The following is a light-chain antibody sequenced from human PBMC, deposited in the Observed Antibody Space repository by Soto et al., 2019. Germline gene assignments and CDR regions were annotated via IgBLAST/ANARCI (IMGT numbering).Light chain of an antibody. CDR3: QQYNDWPSWT. CDR1: QSLSSN. V-gene: IGKV3-15*01. CDR2: STS. Sequence: EIVMTQSPATLSVSPGGRATLSCRASQSLSSNLAWYQQKPGQAPRLLIYSTSTRATGVPARFSGSGSGTEFTLTINSLQSEDFAVYYCQQYNDWPSWTFGQGTNVEIK. J-gene: IGKJ1*01.